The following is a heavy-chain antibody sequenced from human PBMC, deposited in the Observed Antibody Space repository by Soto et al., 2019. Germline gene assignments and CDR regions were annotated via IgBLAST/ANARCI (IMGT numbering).Heavy chain of an antibody. CDR3: AREYYYDSSGYYAFDI. Sequence: QVQLQESGPGLVKPSQTLSLTCTVSGGSISSGDYYWSWIRQPPGKGLEWIGYIYYSGSTYYNPSLKSRVTISVDTSKHQFSLKLSSVTAADTAVYYCAREYYYDSSGYYAFDIWGQGTMVTVSS. CDR2: IYYSGST. D-gene: IGHD3-22*01. J-gene: IGHJ3*02. CDR1: GGSISSGDYY. V-gene: IGHV4-30-4*01.